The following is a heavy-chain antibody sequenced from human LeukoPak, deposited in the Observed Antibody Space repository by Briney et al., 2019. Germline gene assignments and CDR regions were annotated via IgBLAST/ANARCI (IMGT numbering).Heavy chain of an antibody. D-gene: IGHD5-24*01. J-gene: IGHJ4*02. Sequence: GGSLRLSCAASGFTFSSYWMSWVRQAPGKGLVWVSRINTDGSSTSYADSVKGRFTISRDNAKNTLYLQMNSLRAEDTAVYYCASIDSDNYSPFDHWGQGTLVTVSS. CDR1: GFTFSSYW. CDR2: INTDGSST. CDR3: ASIDSDNYSPFDH. V-gene: IGHV3-74*01.